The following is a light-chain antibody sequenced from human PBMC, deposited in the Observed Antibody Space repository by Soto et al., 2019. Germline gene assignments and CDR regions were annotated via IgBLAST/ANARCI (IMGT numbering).Light chain of an antibody. J-gene: IGLJ2*01. CDR2: EDD. V-gene: IGLV6-57*04. Sequence: FMLTQPHSVSESPGKTVTISCSRSSGSIANYYVQWYRQRPGSAPTAVIYEDDQRPSGVPDRFSGSIDSSSNSASLTISGLETEDGADYYCQSYDDTNQRIFGGGTKLTVL. CDR1: SGSIANYY. CDR3: QSYDDTNQRI.